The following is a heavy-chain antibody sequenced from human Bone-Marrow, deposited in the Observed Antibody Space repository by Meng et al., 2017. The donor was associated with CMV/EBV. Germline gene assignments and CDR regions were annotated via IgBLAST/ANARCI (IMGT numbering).Heavy chain of an antibody. CDR1: GYTFTGYY. CDR2: INPNSGGT. V-gene: IGHV1-2*02. CDR3: ARARIGQWLVLV. D-gene: IGHD6-19*01. J-gene: IGHJ4*02. Sequence: GESLKISCKASGYTFTGYYMHWVRQAPGQGLEWMGWINPNSGGTNYAQKFQGRVTMTRDTSISTAYMELSRLRSDDTAVYYCARARIGQWLVLVWGQGTLVTVSS.